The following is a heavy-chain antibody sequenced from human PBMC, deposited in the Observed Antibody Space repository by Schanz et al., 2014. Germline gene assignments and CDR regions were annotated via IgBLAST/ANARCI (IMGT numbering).Heavy chain of an antibody. Sequence: QVQLVQSGPAVKKPGASMKVSCLASGYSFTEYFLHWVRQAPGQGLEWMGWINPNSGETNYEQKFKGRVTLTSDTSIGTAFMELSGLTSDDTATYFCARARYTGYDCIGYWGQGTLLIVSS. J-gene: IGHJ4*02. CDR2: INPNSGET. CDR3: ARARYTGYDCIGY. CDR1: GYSFTEYF. D-gene: IGHD5-12*01. V-gene: IGHV1-2*02.